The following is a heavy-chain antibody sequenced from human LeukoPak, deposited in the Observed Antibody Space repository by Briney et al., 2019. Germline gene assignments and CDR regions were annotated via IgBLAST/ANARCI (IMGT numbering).Heavy chain of an antibody. D-gene: IGHD3-3*02. CDR1: GFTFSSYS. J-gene: IGHJ6*03. V-gene: IGHV3-21*01. CDR3: ARSIKGYYYYYMDV. CDR2: ISSSSSYI. Sequence: GGSLRLSCAASGFTFSSYSMNWVRQAPGKGLEWVSSISSSSSYIYYADSVKGRFTISSDKVKKSLYLQMNSLRAEDTAVYYCARSIKGYYYYYMDVWGKGTTVTVSS.